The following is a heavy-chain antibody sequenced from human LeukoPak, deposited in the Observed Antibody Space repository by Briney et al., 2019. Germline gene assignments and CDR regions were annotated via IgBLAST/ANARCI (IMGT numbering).Heavy chain of an antibody. Sequence: SVKVSCKASGGTFSSYAISWVRQAPGQGLEWMRGIIPIFGTANYAQKFQGRVTITADESTSTAYMELSSLRSEDTAVYYCARAYCSSTSCYTWMYYYYGMDVWGQGTTVTVSS. CDR2: IIPIFGTA. J-gene: IGHJ6*02. CDR3: ARAYCSSTSCYTWMYYYYGMDV. V-gene: IGHV1-69*13. D-gene: IGHD2-2*02. CDR1: GGTFSSYA.